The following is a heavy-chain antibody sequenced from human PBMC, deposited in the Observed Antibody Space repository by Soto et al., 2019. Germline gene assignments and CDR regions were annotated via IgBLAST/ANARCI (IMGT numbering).Heavy chain of an antibody. D-gene: IGHD5-12*01. V-gene: IGHV3-48*03. J-gene: IGHJ3*02. CDR2: ISSSGTI. Sequence: GGSLRLSCAASGFTFSSYEMDWVRQAPGKGLEWVAYISSSGTILYGDSVKGRFTISRDNTDNSLYLQMNSLTAEDTAVYYCTKEKSVMYSGYDAFDIWGRGTMVTVSS. CDR1: GFTFSSYE. CDR3: TKEKSVMYSGYDAFDI.